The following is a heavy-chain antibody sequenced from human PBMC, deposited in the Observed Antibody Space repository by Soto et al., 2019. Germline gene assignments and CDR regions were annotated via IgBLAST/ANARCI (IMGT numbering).Heavy chain of an antibody. CDR1: GYTFTGYY. CDR2: INPNSGGT. J-gene: IGHJ6*02. CDR3: ARARGRCSGGSCYSSYYYGMDV. V-gene: IGHV1-2*02. D-gene: IGHD2-15*01. Sequence: AASVKVSCKASGYTFTGYYMHWVRQAPGQGLEWTGWINPNSGGTNYAQKFQGRVTMTRDTSISTAYMELSRLRSDDTAVYYCARARGRCSGGSCYSSYYYGMDVWGQGTTVTVSS.